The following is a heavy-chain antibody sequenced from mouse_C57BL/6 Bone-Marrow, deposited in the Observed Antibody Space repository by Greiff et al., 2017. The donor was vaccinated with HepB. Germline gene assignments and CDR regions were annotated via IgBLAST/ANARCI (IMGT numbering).Heavy chain of an antibody. CDR2: IRSKISNYAT. J-gene: IGHJ3*01. V-gene: IGHV10-3*01. CDR3: VRAGGKGGFAY. Sequence: EVQRVESGGGLVQPKGSLKLSCAASGFTFNTYAMHWVRQAPGKGLEWVARIRSKISNYATYYADSVKDRFTISRDDSQSMLYLQMNNLKTEDKAMYYCVRAGGKGGFAYWGQGTLVTVSA. CDR1: GFTFNTYA.